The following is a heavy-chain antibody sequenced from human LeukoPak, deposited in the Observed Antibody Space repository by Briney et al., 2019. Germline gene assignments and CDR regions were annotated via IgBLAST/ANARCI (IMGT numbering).Heavy chain of an antibody. CDR1: GGSISSGSYY. D-gene: IGHD3-10*01. CDR2: FYTSGST. CDR3: AGHYGSGSYYNVGKGY. J-gene: IGHJ4*02. V-gene: IGHV4-61*02. Sequence: SETLSLTCTVSGGSISSGSYYWSWIRQPAGQGLERIGRFYTSGSTNYNPSLKSRVTISVDTSKNEFSLQLRSVTAADTAVYYCAGHYGSGSYYNVGKGYWGQGTLVTVSS.